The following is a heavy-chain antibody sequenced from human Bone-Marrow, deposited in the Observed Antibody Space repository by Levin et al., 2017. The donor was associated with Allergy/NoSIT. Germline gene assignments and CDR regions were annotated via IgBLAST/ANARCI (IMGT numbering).Heavy chain of an antibody. CDR2: LTITGGTT. Sequence: PGGSLRLSCAASGFTFSSYAMHWVRQAPGKGLQWVSSLTITGGTTYYTDSVKGWFTISRDTSKNTLYLQLNSLSAEATAVYFCAKVLSRYCGTPGCAIFDSWGQGTLVTVSA. CDR3: AKVLSRYCGTPGCAIFDS. D-gene: IGHD2-21*01. J-gene: IGHJ4*02. CDR1: GFTFSSYA. V-gene: IGHV3-23*01.